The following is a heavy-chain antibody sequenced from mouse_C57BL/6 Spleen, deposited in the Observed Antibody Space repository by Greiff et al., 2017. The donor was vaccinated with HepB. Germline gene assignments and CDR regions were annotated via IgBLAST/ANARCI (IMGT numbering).Heavy chain of an antibody. CDR2: IDPETGGT. V-gene: IGHV1-15*01. D-gene: IGHD3-3*01. CDR1: GYTFTDYE. J-gene: IGHJ3*01. Sequence: VQLQQSGAELVRPGASVTLSCKASGYTFTDYEMHWVKQTPVHGLEWIGAIDPETGGTAYNQKFKGKAILTADKSSSTAYMELRSLTSEDSAVYYCTRGGTETWFAYWGQGTLVTVSA. CDR3: TRGGTETWFAY.